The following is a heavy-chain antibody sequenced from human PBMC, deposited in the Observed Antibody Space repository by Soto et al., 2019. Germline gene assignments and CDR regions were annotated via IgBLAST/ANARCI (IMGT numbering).Heavy chain of an antibody. D-gene: IGHD5-12*01. CDR3: VRYCGTTLCNGVATRTFDY. CDR1: RFTFSAYE. CDR2: ISTSGSTV. J-gene: IGHJ4*02. Sequence: PGGSLRLSCAASRFTFSAYEMHWFRQAPGKGLEWVSYISTSGSTVYYADSVKGRFTVSRDNTRNSLYLQMDSLRDEDTALYYCVRYCGTTLCNGVATRTFDYWGQGTLLTVSS. V-gene: IGHV3-48*03.